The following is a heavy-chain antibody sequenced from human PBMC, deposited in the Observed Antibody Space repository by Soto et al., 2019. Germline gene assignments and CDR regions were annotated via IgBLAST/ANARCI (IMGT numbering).Heavy chain of an antibody. Sequence: EVQLVESGGGLVQPGGSLRLSCAACGYTFGKHWMHWVRQAPGKGLVWVSRINDYMTTINYADSVRGRFTISRDNTRNTLFLQMNSLTVEDTAVYYCTRGGLEPFDFWGQAVLVTVSS. CDR1: GYTFGKHW. CDR2: INDYMTTI. J-gene: IGHJ4*02. V-gene: IGHV3-74*01. CDR3: TRGGLEPFDF. D-gene: IGHD1-1*01.